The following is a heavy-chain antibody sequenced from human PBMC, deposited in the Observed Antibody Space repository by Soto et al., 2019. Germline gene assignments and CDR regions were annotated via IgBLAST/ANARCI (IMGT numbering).Heavy chain of an antibody. V-gene: IGHV4-4*07. CDR2: IYSDGTT. CDR1: GGSIRSYY. D-gene: IGHD2-2*01. CDR3: SRVGCSNSKCYTRGMDV. J-gene: IGHJ6*02. Sequence: SETLSLTCTVSGGSIRSYYWSWVRQPAGKGLEWVGRIYSDGTTNYSPSLKSRVTMSLDTSKDQFSLHLNSVTAADTAVYYCSRVGCSNSKCYTRGMDVWGQGTTVTVSS.